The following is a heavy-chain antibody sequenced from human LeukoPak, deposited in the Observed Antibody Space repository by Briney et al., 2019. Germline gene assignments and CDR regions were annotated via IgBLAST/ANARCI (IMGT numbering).Heavy chain of an antibody. CDR1: GGTFSSYA. V-gene: IGHV1-69*13. D-gene: IGHD2-2*01. CDR2: IIPIFGTA. J-gene: IGHJ4*02. Sequence: SVKVSCKASGGTFSSYAISWVRQAPGQGLEWMGGIIPIFGTANYAQKFQGRVTITADESTSTAYMELSSLRSEDTAVYYSARLRGYCSSTSCYSYFDYWGQGTLVTASS. CDR3: ARLRGYCSSTSCYSYFDY.